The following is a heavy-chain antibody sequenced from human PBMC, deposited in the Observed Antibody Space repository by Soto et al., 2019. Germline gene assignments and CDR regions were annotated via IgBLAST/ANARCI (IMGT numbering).Heavy chain of an antibody. CDR2: ISYDGRNE. CDR1: GFAFSSRG. J-gene: IGHJ5*02. Sequence: QVQLVESGGGVVQPGRSLRLSCRASGFAFSSRGMHWVRQAPGKGLEWVALISYDGRNEKYAESLKGRLTISRDNSESTFSLQMNGLRPEDAAVYYCVKDFGSGYLQVGADLWGQGTQVTVSS. D-gene: IGHD2-15*01. CDR3: VKDFGSGYLQVGADL. V-gene: IGHV3-30*18.